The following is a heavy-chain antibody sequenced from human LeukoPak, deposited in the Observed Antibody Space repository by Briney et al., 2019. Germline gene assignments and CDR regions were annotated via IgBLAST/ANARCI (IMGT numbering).Heavy chain of an antibody. V-gene: IGHV3-49*04. CDR2: IRSKAHGRTT. CDR1: GFTFGDYA. Sequence: GWSLELSCTASGFTFGDYAMTWVRQAPGKGLEWVGFIRSKAHGRTTEYAASVKGRFTISRDDSKNIAYLQMNSLKSEDTAVYYCTRSRTGNGYKYYFDSWGQGTLVTVSS. J-gene: IGHJ4*02. CDR3: TRSRTGNGYKYYFDS. D-gene: IGHD5-24*01.